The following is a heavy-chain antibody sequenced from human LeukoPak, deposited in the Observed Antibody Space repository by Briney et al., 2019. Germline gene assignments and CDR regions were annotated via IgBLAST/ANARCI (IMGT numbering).Heavy chain of an antibody. CDR3: ARTTDYSSAFDY. V-gene: IGHV3-21*01. Sequence: WGSLRLSCAASGFTFSRYSINWVRQVPGKGLEWVSSISTSSSYMFYAASVKGRFTISRDNAKNSLYLQMNSLRADDTAVYYCARTTDYSSAFDYWGQGTLVTVSS. CDR2: ISTSSSYM. J-gene: IGHJ4*02. CDR1: GFTFSRYS. D-gene: IGHD6-19*01.